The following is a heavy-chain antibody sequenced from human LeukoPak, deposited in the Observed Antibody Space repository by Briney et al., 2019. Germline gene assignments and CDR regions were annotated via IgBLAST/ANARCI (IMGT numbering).Heavy chain of an antibody. D-gene: IGHD1-14*01. CDR1: GFTFSSYL. CDR2: VKSDGNAT. CDR3: VRKFATGD. J-gene: IGHJ4*02. Sequence: GGPLRLSCAASGFTFSSYLMHWVRHAQGTGLVWVSSVKSDGNATNYADPVRGRFPISRDNAKNTLYLQMNSLRVEDTAVYYCVRKFATGDWGQGTLVTVSS. V-gene: IGHV3-74*01.